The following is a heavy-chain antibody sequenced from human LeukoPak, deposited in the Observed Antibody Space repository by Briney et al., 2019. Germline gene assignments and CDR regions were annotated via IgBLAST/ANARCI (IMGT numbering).Heavy chain of an antibody. D-gene: IGHD3-10*01. J-gene: IGHJ4*02. CDR1: GGPIPISSSSYY. CDR3: ARGLSPRINMVRGVRPPFRVVFDY. Sequence: SETPPLTCTVSGGPIPISSSSYYWGWIRQPPGKGLEWIGSLYYSGSTYDNPSLKGRVAISGDTSKNQFSLKLSSVTAADTAVYYCARGLSPRINMVRGVRPPFRVVFDYWGQGTVVTVST. V-gene: IGHV4-39*01. CDR2: LYYSGST.